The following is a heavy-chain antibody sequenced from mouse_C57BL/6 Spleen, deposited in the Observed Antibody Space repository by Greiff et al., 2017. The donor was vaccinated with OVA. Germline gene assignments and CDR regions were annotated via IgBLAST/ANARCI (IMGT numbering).Heavy chain of an antibody. CDR2: ISSGSSTI. D-gene: IGHD1-1*01. V-gene: IGHV5-17*01. CDR3: ARGRNGSSYAMDY. Sequence: EVKLVESGGGLVKPGGSLKLSCAASGFTFSDYGMHWVRQAPEKGLEWVAYISSGSSTIYYADTVKGRFTISRDNAKNTLFLQMTSLRSEDTAMDYCARGRNGSSYAMDYWGQGTSVTVSS. J-gene: IGHJ4*01. CDR1: GFTFSDYG.